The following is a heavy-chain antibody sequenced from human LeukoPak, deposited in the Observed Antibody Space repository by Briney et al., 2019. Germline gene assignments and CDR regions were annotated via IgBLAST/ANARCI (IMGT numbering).Heavy chain of an antibody. J-gene: IGHJ4*02. CDR1: GYTFTSHG. Sequence: ASVKVSCKASGYTFTSHGISWVRQAPGQGLEWMGWISVHNGNTNYEQKFQGRVTVTTDTSTSTAYMELRSLRSDDTAVYYCARDYGKWESPYYFDYWGQGTLVTVSS. V-gene: IGHV1-18*01. D-gene: IGHD1-26*01. CDR3: ARDYGKWESPYYFDY. CDR2: ISVHNGNT.